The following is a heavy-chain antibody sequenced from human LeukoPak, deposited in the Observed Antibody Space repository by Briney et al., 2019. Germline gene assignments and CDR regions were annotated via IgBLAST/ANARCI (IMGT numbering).Heavy chain of an antibody. Sequence: SETLSLTCAVHGGSFSGYYWSWIRQPPGKGLEWIGEINHSGSTNYNPSLKSRVTISVDTSKNQFSLKLSSVTAADTAVYYCASSPHIVLMVYAIPWWFDPWGQGTLVTVSS. V-gene: IGHV4-34*01. CDR2: INHSGST. J-gene: IGHJ5*02. CDR1: GGSFSGYY. D-gene: IGHD2-8*01. CDR3: ASSPHIVLMVYAIPWWFDP.